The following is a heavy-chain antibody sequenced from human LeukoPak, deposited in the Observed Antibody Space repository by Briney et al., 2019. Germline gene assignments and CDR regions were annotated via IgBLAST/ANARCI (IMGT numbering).Heavy chain of an antibody. CDR3: ARSSTLYRYGWFDP. J-gene: IGHJ5*02. V-gene: IGHV1-18*01. D-gene: IGHD3-16*02. CDR1: GYTFTSYG. CDR2: ISAYNGNT. Sequence: ASVKVSCKASGYTFTSYGISWVRQAPGQGLEWMGWISAYNGNTNYAQKLQGRVTMTRDMSTSTVYMELSSLRSEDTAVYYCARSSTLYRYGWFDPWGQGTLVTVSS.